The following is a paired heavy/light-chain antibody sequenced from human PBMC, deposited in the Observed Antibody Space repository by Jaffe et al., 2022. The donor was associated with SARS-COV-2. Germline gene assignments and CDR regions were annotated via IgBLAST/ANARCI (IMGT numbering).Light chain of an antibody. V-gene: IGLV3-9*01. J-gene: IGLJ1*01. CDR3: QVWDSSTARV. Sequence: SYELTQPLSVSVALGQTARITCGGNNIGSKNVHWYQQKPGQAPVLVIYRDSNRPSGIPERFSGSNSGNTATLTISRAQAGDEADYYCQVWDSSTARVFGTGTKVTVL. CDR1: NIGSKN. CDR2: RDS.
Heavy chain of an antibody. V-gene: IGHV3-23*01. Sequence: EVQLLESGGGLVQPGGSLRLSCAASGFTFSSYAMSWVRQAPGKGLEWVSAISGSGGSTYYADSVKGRFTISRDNSKNTLYLQMNSLRAEDTAVYYCAKDSIAAAGTHLDYYYYGMDVWGQGTTVTVSS. CDR1: GFTFSSYA. CDR2: ISGSGGST. J-gene: IGHJ6*02. D-gene: IGHD6-13*01. CDR3: AKDSIAAAGTHLDYYYYGMDV.